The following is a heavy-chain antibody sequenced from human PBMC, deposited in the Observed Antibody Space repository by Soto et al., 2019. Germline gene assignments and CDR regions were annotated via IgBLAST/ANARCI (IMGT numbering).Heavy chain of an antibody. CDR2: LTWDGGTT. D-gene: IGHD2-2*01. V-gene: IGHV3-43*01. J-gene: IGHJ4*02. CDR3: AKVKRKYTSASAADFDS. Sequence: EVQLVESGGAVVQPGGSLRLSCVVSGFTFDEYSMYWVRQPPGKGLEWISLLTWDGGTTYYADSVKGRFTISRDSGKSSLFLQMDSLRTEDTALYYCAKVKRKYTSASAADFDSWGQGTLVTVSS. CDR1: GFTFDEYS.